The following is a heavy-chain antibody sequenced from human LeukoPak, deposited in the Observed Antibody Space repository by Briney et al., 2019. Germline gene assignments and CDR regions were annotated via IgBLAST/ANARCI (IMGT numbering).Heavy chain of an antibody. CDR1: GDSISSSSYY. Sequence: PSETLSLTCTVSGDSISSSSYYWGWIRQPPGKGLEWIGYIYYSGSTNYNPSLKSRVTISVDTSKNQFSLKLSSVTAADTAVYYCARQVVVVTPFDYWGQGTLVTVSS. J-gene: IGHJ4*02. CDR2: IYYSGST. CDR3: ARQVVVVTPFDY. V-gene: IGHV4-61*05. D-gene: IGHD3-22*01.